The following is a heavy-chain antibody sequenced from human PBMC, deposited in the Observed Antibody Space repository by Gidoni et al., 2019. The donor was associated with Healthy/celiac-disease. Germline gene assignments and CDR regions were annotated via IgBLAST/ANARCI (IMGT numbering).Heavy chain of an antibody. CDR2: INHSGST. V-gene: IGHV4-34*01. CDR1: GWSFSGYY. CDR3: ARDWRDTSRPAHY. D-gene: IGHD3-16*02. J-gene: IGHJ4*02. Sequence: QVQLQQWGAGLLKPSETLSLTCAVYGWSFSGYYWSWIRQPPGKGLEWIGEINHSGSTNYNPSLKSRVTISLDTSKNQFSLKLSSVTAADTAVYYGARDWRDTSRPAHYWGQGTLVTVSS.